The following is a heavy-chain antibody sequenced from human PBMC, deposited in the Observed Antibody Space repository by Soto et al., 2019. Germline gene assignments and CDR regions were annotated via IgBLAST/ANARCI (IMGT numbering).Heavy chain of an antibody. CDR1: GFTFSSYD. Sequence: PGGSLGLSCAASGFTFSSYDVHWVRQATGKGLEWVSAIGTAGDTYYPGSVKGRFTISRENAKNSLYLQMNSLRAGDTAVYYCARSPYCSSTSCYGPHPRRINYYMDVWGKGTTVTVSS. V-gene: IGHV3-13*01. J-gene: IGHJ6*03. CDR3: ARSPYCSSTSCYGPHPRRINYYMDV. D-gene: IGHD2-2*01. CDR2: IGTAGDT.